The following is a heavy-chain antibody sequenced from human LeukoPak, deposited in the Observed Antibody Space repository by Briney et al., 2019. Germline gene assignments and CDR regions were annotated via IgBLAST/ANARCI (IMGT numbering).Heavy chain of an antibody. Sequence: ASVKVSCKASGYTFTNYGISWVRQAPGQGLEWMGWISAYSGYTHYAQKIQGRVTITTDESTSTAYMELSSLRSEDTAVYYCARGDYYDSSGYYLGFHAFDIWGQGTMVTVSS. CDR2: ISAYSGYT. J-gene: IGHJ3*02. CDR3: ARGDYYDSSGYYLGFHAFDI. D-gene: IGHD3-22*01. CDR1: GYTFTNYG. V-gene: IGHV1-18*01.